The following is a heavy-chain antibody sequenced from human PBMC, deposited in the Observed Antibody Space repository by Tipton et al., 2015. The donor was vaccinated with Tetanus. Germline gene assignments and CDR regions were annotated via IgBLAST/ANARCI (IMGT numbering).Heavy chain of an antibody. J-gene: IGHJ4*02. CDR2: IYYSGST. CDR1: VGAIIDSY. CDR3: ARYYDSSGYYRRRYTSSFDY. V-gene: IGHV4-59*01. Sequence: GLVKPSETLSLNCTVSVGAIIDSYWGWIRQSPGKGLEWIGYIYYSGSTNYSPSLKSRVTISVDTSKNQFSLKLSSVTAADTAVYYCARYYDSSGYYRRRYTSSFDYWGQGTLVTVSS. D-gene: IGHD3-22*01.